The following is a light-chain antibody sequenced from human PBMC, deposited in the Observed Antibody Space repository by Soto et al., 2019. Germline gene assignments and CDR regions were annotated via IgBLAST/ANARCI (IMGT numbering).Light chain of an antibody. J-gene: IGKJ2*01. CDR2: AAS. Sequence: DIQMTQSPSSVSASLGDRVTITCRASQHISTWLVWYQQKPGKAPQLLIYAASSLQTGVPSRFSGSGSWTDFTLTISSLQPEDSATYYCQQANSFPFTFGQGTRLEI. CDR3: QQANSFPFT. V-gene: IGKV1-12*01. CDR1: QHISTW.